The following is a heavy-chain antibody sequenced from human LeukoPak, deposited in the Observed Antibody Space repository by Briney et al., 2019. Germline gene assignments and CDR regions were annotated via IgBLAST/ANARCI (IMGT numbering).Heavy chain of an antibody. D-gene: IGHD3-22*01. CDR3: ARDLGNYYDSSGYSY. V-gene: IGHV1-3*01. CDR2: INAGNGNT. Sequence: ASVKVSCKASGYTFTSYAMHWVRQAPGRRLEWMGWINAGNGNTKYSQKFQGRVTMTRDTSTSTVYMELSSLRSEDTAVYYCARDLGNYYDSSGYSYWGQGTLVTVSS. J-gene: IGHJ4*02. CDR1: GYTFTSYA.